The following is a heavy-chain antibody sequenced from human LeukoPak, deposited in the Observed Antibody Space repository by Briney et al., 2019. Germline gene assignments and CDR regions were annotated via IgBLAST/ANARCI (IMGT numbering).Heavy chain of an antibody. V-gene: IGHV4-59*08. CDR2: VYQSGTT. CDR1: SGSISTYY. CDR3: ARNGGSLGYFDN. D-gene: IGHD1-26*01. Sequence: SETLSLTCTVSSGSISTYYWSWIRQPPGKGLEWIGYVYQSGTTSYNPSLKRRVTISTDTSKNQFSLRVTSVTAADTAVYYCARNGGSLGYFDNWGQGTLVTVSS. J-gene: IGHJ4*02.